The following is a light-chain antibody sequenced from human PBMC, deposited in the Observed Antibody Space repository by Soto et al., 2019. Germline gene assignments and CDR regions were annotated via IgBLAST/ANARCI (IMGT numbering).Light chain of an antibody. CDR2: GAS. J-gene: IGKJ4*01. V-gene: IGKV3-20*01. CDR3: QQYGSSPLT. Sequence: EIVLTQSPGTLSLSPGERATLSCRASQSVSSSYLAWYQQKPGQAPRLLIYGASSRATGIPDRFSGSGSGTDFTLTISRLEPEDFACYYCQQYGSSPLTFSGGTKVDIK. CDR1: QSVSSSY.